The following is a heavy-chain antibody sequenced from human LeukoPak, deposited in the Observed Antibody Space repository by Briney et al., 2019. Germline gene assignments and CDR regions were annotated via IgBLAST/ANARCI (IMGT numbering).Heavy chain of an antibody. J-gene: IGHJ4*02. V-gene: IGHV3-9*01. D-gene: IGHD2-15*01. Sequence: GGSLRLSCAGSGFIFNNYAMHWVRQPPGKGLEWVSGISWNSGSIDYADSVKGRFTISRDNAKNSLYLQMNSLRDEDTAVYYCARARASGRSGFDYWGQGTLVTVSS. CDR2: ISWNSGSI. CDR3: ARARASGRSGFDY. CDR1: GFIFNNYA.